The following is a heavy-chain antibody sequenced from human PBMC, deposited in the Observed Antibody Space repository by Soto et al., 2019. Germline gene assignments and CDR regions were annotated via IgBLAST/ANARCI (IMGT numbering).Heavy chain of an antibody. CDR2: ISSSSSHI. D-gene: IGHD3-16*01. J-gene: IGHJ4*02. CDR1: GFTFSDYY. Sequence: PGGSLRLSCAASGFTFSDYYMSWIRQAPGKGLEWLSYISSSSSHIQYADSVKGRFTISRDNAKNSLYLQMDSLRAEDTAFYYCARDLAFGGVIDFWGQGILVTVSS. V-gene: IGHV3-11*06. CDR3: ARDLAFGGVIDF.